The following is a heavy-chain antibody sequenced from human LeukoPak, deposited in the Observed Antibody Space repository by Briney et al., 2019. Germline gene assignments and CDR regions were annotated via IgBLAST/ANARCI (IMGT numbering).Heavy chain of an antibody. J-gene: IGHJ3*02. V-gene: IGHV4-38-2*02. D-gene: IGHD6-13*01. CDR3: ARVEQAIDAFDI. CDR2: IYHSGST. Sequence: SETLSLTCTVSGYSISSGYYWGWIRQPPGKGLEWIGSIYHSGSTYYYPSLKSRVTISVDTSKNQFSLKLSSVTAADTAVYYCARVEQAIDAFDIWGQGTMVTVSS. CDR1: GYSISSGYY.